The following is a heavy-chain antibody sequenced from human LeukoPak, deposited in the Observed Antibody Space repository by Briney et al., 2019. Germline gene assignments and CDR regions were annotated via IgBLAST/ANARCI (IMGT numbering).Heavy chain of an antibody. CDR2: ISAYNGNT. Sequence: GASVKVSCKASVYTFTNYGISLVRQAPGQGLEWIGWISAYNGNTNYAQKLQGRVTMTTDTSTSTAYMELRSLRSDDTAVYYCARSGEADGECVYWGQGTLVTVSS. D-gene: IGHD3-10*01. CDR3: ARSGEADGECVY. J-gene: IGHJ4*02. CDR1: VYTFTNYG. V-gene: IGHV1-18*01.